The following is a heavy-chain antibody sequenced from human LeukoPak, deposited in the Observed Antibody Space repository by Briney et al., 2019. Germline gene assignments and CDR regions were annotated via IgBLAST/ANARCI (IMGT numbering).Heavy chain of an antibody. CDR1: GITVSNYG. CDR2: ISDRGGRT. D-gene: IGHD3-22*01. V-gene: IGHV3-23*01. Sequence: GGSLRLSCAVSGITVSNYGMSWVRKAPGKGLEWAAGISDRGGRTKYADSVKGRFTISRDNPKNTLYLQMNSLRVEDTAVYFCAKRGVVIRVILVGFHKEAYYFDSWGQGALVTVSS. J-gene: IGHJ4*02. CDR3: AKRGVVIRVILVGFHKEAYYFDS.